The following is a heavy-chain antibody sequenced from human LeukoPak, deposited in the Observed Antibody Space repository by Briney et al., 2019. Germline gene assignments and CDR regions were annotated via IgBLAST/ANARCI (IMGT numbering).Heavy chain of an antibody. D-gene: IGHD3-3*01. CDR1: GYPFRSDA. J-gene: IGHJ4*02. CDR3: ARDRIRYYDFWSGYDY. CDR2: ISGSGGST. V-gene: IGHV3-23*01. Sequence: GGSLRLSCAVSGYPFRSDAMTWVRQAPGKGLEWVSLISGSGGSTYYADSVKGRFTISRDNSKNTLYLQMNSLRAEDTAVYYCARDRIRYYDFWSGYDYWGQGTLVTVSS.